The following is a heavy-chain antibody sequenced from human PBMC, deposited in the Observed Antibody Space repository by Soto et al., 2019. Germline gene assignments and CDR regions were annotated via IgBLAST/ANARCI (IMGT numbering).Heavy chain of an antibody. Sequence: QVQLVQSGTEVKKPGASVKVSCKASGYTFTSYGISWVRQARGQGLEWMGWISAYNGNTNYAQKLQGRVTMTTDTSTSTAYMELRSLRSDDTAVYYCARGGEDIVVVPAAYYFDYWGQGTLVTVSS. CDR1: GYTFTSYG. D-gene: IGHD2-2*01. V-gene: IGHV1-18*01. CDR2: ISAYNGNT. J-gene: IGHJ4*02. CDR3: ARGGEDIVVVPAAYYFDY.